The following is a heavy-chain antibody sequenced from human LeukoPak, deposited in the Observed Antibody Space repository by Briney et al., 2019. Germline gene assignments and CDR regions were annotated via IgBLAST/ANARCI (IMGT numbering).Heavy chain of an antibody. D-gene: IGHD1-26*01. CDR2: IYHSGST. CDR1: GGSISSGGYY. CDR3: ARGPKALSWSSGAP. J-gene: IGHJ5*02. V-gene: IGHV4-30-2*01. Sequence: KPSETLSLTCTVSGGSISSGGYYWSWIRQPPGKGLEWIGYIYHSGSTYYNPSLKSRVTISVDRSKNQFSLKLSSVTAADTAVYYCARGPKALSWSSGAPWGQGTLVTVSS.